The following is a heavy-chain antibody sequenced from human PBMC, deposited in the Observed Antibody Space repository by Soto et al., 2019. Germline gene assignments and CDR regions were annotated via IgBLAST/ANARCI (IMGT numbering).Heavy chain of an antibody. Sequence: SQTLSLTCAISGDSVSSNSAAWNWIRQSPSRGLEWLGRTYYRSKWYNDYAVSVKSRITINPDTSKNQFSLQLNSVTPEDTAVYYCARAQQAYDSSGYYYASELDYWGQGTLVTVSS. CDR1: GDSVSSNSAA. CDR3: ARAQQAYDSSGYYYASELDY. V-gene: IGHV6-1*01. CDR2: TYYRSKWYN. D-gene: IGHD3-22*01. J-gene: IGHJ4*02.